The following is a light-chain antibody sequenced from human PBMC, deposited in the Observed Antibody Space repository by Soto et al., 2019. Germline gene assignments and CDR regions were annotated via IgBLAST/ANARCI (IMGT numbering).Light chain of an antibody. Sequence: AIRMTRSPSSLSASKGDRVTITCRASQGISSYLAWYQQKPGKAPKLLIYAASTLQSGVPSRFSGSGSGTDFTLTISCLQSEDFATYYCQQYYSYPPTFGQGTKV. CDR1: QGISSY. CDR3: QQYYSYPPT. V-gene: IGKV1-8*01. CDR2: AAS. J-gene: IGKJ1*01.